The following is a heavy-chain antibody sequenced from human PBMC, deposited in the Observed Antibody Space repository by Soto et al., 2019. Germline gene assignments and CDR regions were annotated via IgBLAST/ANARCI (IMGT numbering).Heavy chain of an antibody. CDR3: AKDRFPNCGGDCYPNFDH. Sequence: EVQLLESGGGLGQPGGSLRLSCAASGFTFSSYAMSWVRQAPGKGLAWVSSISGSGGTTYYADSVKGRFTISRDNPKNTLYLQMNSLRAEDTAIYYCAKDRFPNCGGDCYPNFDHWGQGTLVTVSS. D-gene: IGHD2-21*01. CDR1: GFTFSSYA. J-gene: IGHJ4*02. V-gene: IGHV3-23*01. CDR2: ISGSGGTT.